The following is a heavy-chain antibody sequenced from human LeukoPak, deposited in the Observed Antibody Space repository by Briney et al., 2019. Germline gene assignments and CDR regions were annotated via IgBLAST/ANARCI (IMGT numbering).Heavy chain of an antibody. V-gene: IGHV4-59*08. Sequence: PETLSLTRTVSRGSISGAHWNWIRQPPGEGLEWVGKIYYSGNTNYNPALKSRVTMSVDESKNQFSLRVHFVSAADTAVYYCASTGRAAVAGRFDSWGQGTLVTVSS. D-gene: IGHD6-19*01. CDR3: ASTGRAAVAGRFDS. CDR2: IYYSGNT. CDR1: RGSISGAH. J-gene: IGHJ4*02.